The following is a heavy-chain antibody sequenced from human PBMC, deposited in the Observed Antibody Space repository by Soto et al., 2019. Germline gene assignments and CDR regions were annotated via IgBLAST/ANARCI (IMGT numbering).Heavy chain of an antibody. D-gene: IGHD3-3*01. CDR2: ISNDGRAQ. J-gene: IGHJ5*01. Sequence: GGSLRLSCTSSTVTINVHGIQWVRQSPGKGLEWVAFISNDGRAQYYADSVKGRFTISRDYSKNTVDLQMNSLRNEETAVYYCARDIWSGDYKWFDSWGPGTLVTVSS. CDR3: ARDIWSGDYKWFDS. V-gene: IGHV3-30*03. CDR1: TVTINVHG.